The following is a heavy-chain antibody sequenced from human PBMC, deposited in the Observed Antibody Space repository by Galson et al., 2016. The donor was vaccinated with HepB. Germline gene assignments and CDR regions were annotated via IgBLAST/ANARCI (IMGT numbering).Heavy chain of an antibody. CDR2: IGTSSSNI. CDR3: AAGRGFDP. J-gene: IGHJ5*02. CDR1: GFTFSRYS. Sequence: SLRLSCAASGFTFSRYSMYWVRQAPGKGLEWVSYIGTSSSNIFYAVSVKGRFTISRDNAKNSLYLQMHSLRHEDTAVYYCAAGRGFDPWGRGTLVTVSS. D-gene: IGHD3-10*01. V-gene: IGHV3-48*02.